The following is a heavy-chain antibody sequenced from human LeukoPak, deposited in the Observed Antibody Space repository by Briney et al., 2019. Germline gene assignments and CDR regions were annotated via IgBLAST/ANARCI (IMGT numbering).Heavy chain of an antibody. V-gene: IGHV4-39*01. CDR2: IYYSGST. CDR3: ARQDSSGGYFNDY. CDR1: GGSITSISYY. D-gene: IGHD6-19*01. Sequence: PSETLSLTCTVSGGSITSISYYWGWIRQPPGKGLEWIGSIYYSGSTYYNPSLKTRVTVSVDTSKNQFSLKLSSVTAADTALYYCARQDSSGGYFNDYWGQGTLVTVSS. J-gene: IGHJ4*02.